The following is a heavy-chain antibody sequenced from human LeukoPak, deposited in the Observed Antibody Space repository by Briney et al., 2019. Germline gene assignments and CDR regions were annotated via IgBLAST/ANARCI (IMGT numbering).Heavy chain of an antibody. CDR1: GYTFTSYG. J-gene: IGHJ4*02. Sequence: ASVKVSCKASGYTFTSYGISWVRQAPGQGLKWMEWISAYNGNTNYAQKLQGRVTMTTDTSTSTAYMELRSLRSDDTAVYYCARDLHRAGYYYDSSGMVGYWGQGTLVTVSS. D-gene: IGHD3-22*01. CDR2: ISAYNGNT. CDR3: ARDLHRAGYYYDSSGMVGY. V-gene: IGHV1-18*01.